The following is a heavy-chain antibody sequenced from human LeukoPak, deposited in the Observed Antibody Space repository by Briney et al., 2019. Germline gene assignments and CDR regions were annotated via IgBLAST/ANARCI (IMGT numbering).Heavy chain of an antibody. J-gene: IGHJ6*02. Sequence: GGSLRLSCAASGFTFSTYGMHWVRQAPGKGLEWVATIWYGGTKTYYADSVKGRFTGCSDNSKSPLFLQINSLRVDDTAVYYCAPVPVRGLAPYYYDVDVWGQGTAVAVS. V-gene: IGHV3-33*08. CDR3: APVPVRGLAPYYYDVDV. D-gene: IGHD3-10*02. CDR1: GFTFSTYG. CDR2: IWYGGTKT.